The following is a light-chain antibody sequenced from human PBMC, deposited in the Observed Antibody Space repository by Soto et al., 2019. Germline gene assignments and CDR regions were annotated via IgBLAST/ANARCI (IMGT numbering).Light chain of an antibody. Sequence: QSALTQPASVSGSPGQSITISCTGTSSDVGGYNYVSWYQQHPGKAPKLMIYEVSNRPSGVPDRFSASKSGTSASLAISGLQSEDEADYYCAAWDDSLNGLVFGGGTQLTVL. J-gene: IGLJ3*02. CDR2: EVS. CDR3: AAWDDSLNGLV. CDR1: SSDVGGYNY. V-gene: IGLV2-14*01.